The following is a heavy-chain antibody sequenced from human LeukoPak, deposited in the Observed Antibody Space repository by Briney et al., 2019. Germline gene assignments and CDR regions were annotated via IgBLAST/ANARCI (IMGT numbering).Heavy chain of an antibody. CDR2: ISWHSGNI. J-gene: IGHJ6*03. D-gene: IGHD6-19*01. Sequence: GRSLRLSCAASGFTFDDYAMHWVRQAPGKGLEWVSGISWHSGNIGYADSVKGRFTISRDNAQNSLYLQMNSLRPEDMAFYYCAKDRASAWNSYYYIDVWGKGTTVTVSS. CDR1: GFTFDDYA. CDR3: AKDRASAWNSYYYIDV. V-gene: IGHV3-9*03.